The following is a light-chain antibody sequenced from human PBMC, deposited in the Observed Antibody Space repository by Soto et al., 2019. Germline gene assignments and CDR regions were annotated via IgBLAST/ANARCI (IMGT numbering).Light chain of an antibody. CDR3: QHYNSYSEA. CDR2: KAS. Sequence: QMAQSPSQLSAYVGDSFTSTWRASQTISSWLAWYQQKPGKAPKXXIYKASTLKSGVPSRFSGSGSGTEFTLTISSLQTDDFATYYCQHYNSYSEAFGQGTKVDIK. CDR1: QTISSW. J-gene: IGKJ1*01. V-gene: IGKV1-5*03.